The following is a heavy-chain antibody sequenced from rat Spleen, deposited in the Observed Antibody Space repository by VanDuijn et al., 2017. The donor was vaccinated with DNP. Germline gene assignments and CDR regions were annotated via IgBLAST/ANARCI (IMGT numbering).Heavy chain of an antibody. CDR2: ISYEGSRT. CDR1: GFTFRDYN. D-gene: IGHD3-7*01. Sequence: EVQLVESDGGLVQPGRSLKLSCAASGFTFRDYNVAWVRQAPKKSLEWVATISYEGSRTYYGDSVQGRFTISRDNGKSTLYLQMDSLRSEDTATYYCATSESAGFVYWGQGTLVTVSS. CDR3: ATSESAGFVY. V-gene: IGHV5S10*01. J-gene: IGHJ3*01.